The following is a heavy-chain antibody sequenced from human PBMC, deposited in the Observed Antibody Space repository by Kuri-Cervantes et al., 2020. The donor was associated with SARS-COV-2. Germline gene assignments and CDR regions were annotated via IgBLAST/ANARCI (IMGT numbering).Heavy chain of an antibody. CDR2: IYSGGST. CDR3: ARADTAMATVDY. D-gene: IGHD5-18*01. V-gene: IGHV3-NL1*01. Sequence: GESLKISCAASGFTFDDYAMHWVRQAPGKGLEWVSVIYSGGSTYYADSVKGRFTISRHNSKNTLYLQMNSLRAEDTAVYYCARADTAMATVDYWGQGTLVTVSS. CDR1: GFTFDDYA. J-gene: IGHJ4*02.